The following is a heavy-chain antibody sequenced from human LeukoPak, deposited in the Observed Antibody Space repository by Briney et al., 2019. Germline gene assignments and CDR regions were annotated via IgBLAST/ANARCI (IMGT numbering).Heavy chain of an antibody. CDR1: GFTFSNYG. Sequence: GGSLRLSCVASGFTFSNYGMHWVRQAPGKGLEWVATITYDGSSEYYADSVKDRFTVSRDNSKNTLYLQMSSLKTEDTAVYYCAKRGDGGHKSLEYWGQGTLVIVSS. J-gene: IGHJ4*02. CDR3: AKRGDGGHKSLEY. V-gene: IGHV3-30*18. D-gene: IGHD3-16*01. CDR2: ITYDGSSE.